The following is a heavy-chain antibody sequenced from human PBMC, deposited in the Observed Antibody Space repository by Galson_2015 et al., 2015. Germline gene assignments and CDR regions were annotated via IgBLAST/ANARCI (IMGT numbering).Heavy chain of an antibody. J-gene: IGHJ6*03. Sequence: EWVSGISGTGGSRWYADSVKGRFTISRDTSKNTLYLQMNSLRAEDTAVYFCANEAYFYSSGSYFLDYYYYYYIDVWGTGTTVTVSS. CDR2: ISGTGGSR. D-gene: IGHD3-10*01. V-gene: IGHV3-23*01. CDR3: ANEAYFYSSGSYFLDYYYYYYIDV.